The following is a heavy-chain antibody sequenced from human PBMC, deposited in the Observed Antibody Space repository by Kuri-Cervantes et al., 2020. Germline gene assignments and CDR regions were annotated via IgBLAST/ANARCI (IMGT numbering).Heavy chain of an antibody. D-gene: IGHD3-10*01. Sequence: SCTVSGDSTSSFYYSWLRQPPGKGLEWIGYIYNSGSTNYNPSLKSRVTISVDTSKNQFSLKLSSVTAADTAVYYCASWEFSGDYWGQGTLVTVSS. J-gene: IGHJ4*02. CDR2: IYNSGST. CDR3: ASWEFSGDY. V-gene: IGHV4-59*08. CDR1: GDSTSSFY.